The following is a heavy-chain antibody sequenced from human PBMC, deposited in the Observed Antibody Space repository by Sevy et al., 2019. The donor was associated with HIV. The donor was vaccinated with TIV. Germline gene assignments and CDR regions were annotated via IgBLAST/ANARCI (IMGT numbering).Heavy chain of an antibody. CDR2: IWFDGSNT. D-gene: IGHD4-17*01. CDR3: ARDLEFYDSGDYGPAFMPDY. V-gene: IGHV3-33*01. CDR1: GFTFSSYG. J-gene: IGHJ4*02. Sequence: GSLRLSCAASGFTFSSYGMHWVRQGPGKGLEGVAVIWFDGSNTYYADSVKGRFTISRDIAKNTLHLQMNSLRAEDTAVYYCARDLEFYDSGDYGPAFMPDYWGQGTLVTVSS.